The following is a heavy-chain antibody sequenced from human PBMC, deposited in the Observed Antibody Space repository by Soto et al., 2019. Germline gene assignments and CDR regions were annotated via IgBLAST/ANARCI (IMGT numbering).Heavy chain of an antibody. D-gene: IGHD4-17*01. J-gene: IGHJ4*02. CDR1: GGPGSRRGYC. Sequence: PSETLSLTCTVSGGPGSRRGYCSHWIRRHPGKGLEWIGFIYYSGSTYSTPSLMSRVPRSVVTSKNHFSLSMSSVTAPHPAADYGASASRTTTEYWGQGNLVTVSS. V-gene: IGHV4-31*03. CDR2: IYYSGST. CDR3: ASASRTTTEY.